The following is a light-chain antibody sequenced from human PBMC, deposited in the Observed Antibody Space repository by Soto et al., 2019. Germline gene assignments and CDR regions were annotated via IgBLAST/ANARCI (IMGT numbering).Light chain of an antibody. CDR2: GAS. Sequence: EIVLTQSPGTLSLSPRERATLSCWASQSVSSSYLAWYQQKPGQAPRLLIYGASTRATGIPHRFSGSWSGTDFTLTISRLEPEDFAVYYCQQYGSSPQVTFGGGTKVEIK. J-gene: IGKJ4*01. CDR3: QQYGSSPQVT. CDR1: QSVSSSY. V-gene: IGKV3-20*01.